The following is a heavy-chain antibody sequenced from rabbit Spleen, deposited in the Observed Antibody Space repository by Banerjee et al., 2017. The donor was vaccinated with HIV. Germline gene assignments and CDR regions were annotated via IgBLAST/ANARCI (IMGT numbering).Heavy chain of an antibody. Sequence: QEQLVESGGDLVKPEGSLTLTCTASAFSFSSDYWICWVRQAPGKGLEWIGCIYTITGSTYYASWAKGRFTISKTSSATVTLKMTSLTAADTATYFCARALNDFGYTGVTNAGLWGQGTLVTVS. J-gene: IGHJ3*01. CDR1: AFSFSSDYW. CDR3: ARALNDFGYTGVTNAGL. D-gene: IGHD7-1*01. V-gene: IGHV1S45*01. CDR2: IYTITGST.